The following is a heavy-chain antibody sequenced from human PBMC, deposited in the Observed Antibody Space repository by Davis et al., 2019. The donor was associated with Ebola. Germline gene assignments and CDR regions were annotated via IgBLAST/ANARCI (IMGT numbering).Heavy chain of an antibody. CDR3: ARPPDDYYGMDV. J-gene: IGHJ6*04. CDR1: GFTFSSYY. Sequence: MPGGSLRLSCAASGFTFSSYYMNWVRQPPGKGLEWIGSVYYSGSTYYNPSLKSRVTISVDTSKNQFSLKLSSVTAADTAVYYCARPPDDYYGMDVWGKGTTVTVSS. CDR2: VYYSGST. V-gene: IGHV4-39*01.